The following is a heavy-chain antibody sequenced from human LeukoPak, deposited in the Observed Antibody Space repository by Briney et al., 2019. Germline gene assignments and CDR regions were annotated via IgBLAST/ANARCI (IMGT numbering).Heavy chain of an antibody. CDR2: IYSGGST. Sequence: GGSLRLSCAASGFTVSSNYMSWVRQAPGKGLEWVSVIYSGGSTYYADSVKGRFTISRDNSKNTLYLQMNSLRAEDTAVYYCAKDLLRFLEWFTNFDSWGQGTLVTVSS. J-gene: IGHJ4*02. CDR1: GFTVSSNY. V-gene: IGHV3-53*01. D-gene: IGHD3-3*01. CDR3: AKDLLRFLEWFTNFDS.